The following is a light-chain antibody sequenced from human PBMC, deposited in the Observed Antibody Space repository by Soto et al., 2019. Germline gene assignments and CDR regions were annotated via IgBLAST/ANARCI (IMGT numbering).Light chain of an antibody. CDR2: AAS. CDR3: QQIYITPST. V-gene: IGKV1-39*01. Sequence: DIQMTQSPSSLSASVGDRVTITCRASHSISSYLNWYQQKPGKAPKLLIYAASSLQSGVPSRFSGSGSGTDFTLTISSLQPEDGATDYFQQIYITPSTFVHGTRMEL. J-gene: IGKJ5*01. CDR1: HSISSY.